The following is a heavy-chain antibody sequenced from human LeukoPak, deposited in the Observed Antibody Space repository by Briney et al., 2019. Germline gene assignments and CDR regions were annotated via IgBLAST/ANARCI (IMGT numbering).Heavy chain of an antibody. CDR2: INPNSGGT. Sequence: ASVKVSCKASGYTFTGYYMHWVRQAPGQGLEWMGRINPNSGGTNCAQEFQGRVTMTRDTSISTAYMELSRLRSDDTAVYYCARDRGYCSSTSCYGDDAFDIWGQGTMVTVSS. V-gene: IGHV1-2*06. J-gene: IGHJ3*02. CDR3: ARDRGYCSSTSCYGDDAFDI. CDR1: GYTFTGYY. D-gene: IGHD2-2*01.